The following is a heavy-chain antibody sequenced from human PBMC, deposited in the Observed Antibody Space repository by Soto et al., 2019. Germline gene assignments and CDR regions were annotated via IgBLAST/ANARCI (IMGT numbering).Heavy chain of an antibody. CDR2: IIPILGIA. D-gene: IGHD7-27*01. CDR3: ASRDWGYGMDV. CDR1: GGTFSSYT. Sequence: SVKVSCKTSGGTFSSYTISWVRQAPGQGLEWMGRIIPILGIANYAQKFQGRVTITADKSTSTAYMELSSLRSEDTAVYYCASRDWGYGMDVWGQGTTVTVSS. J-gene: IGHJ6*02. V-gene: IGHV1-69*02.